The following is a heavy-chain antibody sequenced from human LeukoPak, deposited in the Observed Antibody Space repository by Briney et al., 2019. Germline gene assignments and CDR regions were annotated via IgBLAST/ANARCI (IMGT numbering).Heavy chain of an antibody. CDR2: IKQDGSEK. D-gene: IGHD3-22*01. J-gene: IGHJ4*02. Sequence: GGSLRLSCAASGFTFSSYWMSWVRQAPGKGQEWVANIKQDGSEKYYVDSVKGRFTISRDNAKNSLYLQMNSLRAEDTAVYYCARGGDSSGYPLYFDYWGQGTLVTVSS. CDR3: ARGGDSSGYPLYFDY. V-gene: IGHV3-7*01. CDR1: GFTFSSYW.